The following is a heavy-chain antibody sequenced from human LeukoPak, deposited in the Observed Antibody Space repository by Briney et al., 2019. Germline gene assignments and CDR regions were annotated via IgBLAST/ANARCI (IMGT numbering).Heavy chain of an antibody. CDR3: AHSDRPRAWFDP. CDR2: IYWDDDK. J-gene: IGHJ5*02. Sequence: ESGPTLVKPTQTLTXTCTFSGVSLNTSRVGVGWIHQPPGKALEWLALIYWDDDKRYSPSLKSRLTITKDTSKNQVVLTVTIMDPVDTATYYCAHSDRPRAWFDPWGQGTLVTVSS. V-gene: IGHV2-5*02. D-gene: IGHD2-15*01. CDR1: GVSLNTSRVG.